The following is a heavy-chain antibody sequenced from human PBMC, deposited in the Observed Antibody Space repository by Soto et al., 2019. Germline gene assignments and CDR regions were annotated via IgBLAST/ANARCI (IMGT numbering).Heavy chain of an antibody. CDR3: AKDVVVGATTGLGDYYYYYGMDV. J-gene: IGHJ6*02. CDR2: ISYDGSNK. D-gene: IGHD1-26*01. CDR1: GFTFSSYG. V-gene: IGHV3-30*18. Sequence: QVQLVESGGGVVQPGRSLRLSCAASGFTFSSYGMHWVRQAPGKGLEWVAVISYDGSNKYYADSVKGRCTISRDNSKHTLYLQMNSLRAEDTAVYYCAKDVVVGATTGLGDYYYYYGMDVWGQGTTVTVSS.